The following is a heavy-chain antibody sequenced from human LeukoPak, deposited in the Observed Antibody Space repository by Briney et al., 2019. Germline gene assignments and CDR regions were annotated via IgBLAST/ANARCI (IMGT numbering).Heavy chain of an antibody. J-gene: IGHJ3*02. Sequence: PGGSLRLSCAASGFTFSSYWMSWVRQAPGKGLEWVANIKQDGSEKYYVDSVKGRFTISRDNAKNSLYLQMNSLRAEDTAVYYCARERLLWFLNEHDAFDIWGQGTMVTVSS. D-gene: IGHD3-10*01. CDR1: GFTFSSYW. V-gene: IGHV3-7*01. CDR2: IKQDGSEK. CDR3: ARERLLWFLNEHDAFDI.